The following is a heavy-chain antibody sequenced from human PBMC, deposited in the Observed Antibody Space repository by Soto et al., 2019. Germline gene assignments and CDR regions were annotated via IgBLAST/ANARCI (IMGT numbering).Heavy chain of an antibody. D-gene: IGHD1-26*01. Sequence: GGSLRLSCAASGFIFSNYWMHWVRLVPGKGLVWVARIDSDWTTTRYADSVKGRFTISRDYAENTLYLQMNSLRADDTAVYYCARDRAVGDTTNDFDYWGQGTLVTVSS. CDR1: GFIFSNYW. V-gene: IGHV3-74*01. J-gene: IGHJ4*02. CDR3: ARDRAVGDTTNDFDY. CDR2: IDSDWTTT.